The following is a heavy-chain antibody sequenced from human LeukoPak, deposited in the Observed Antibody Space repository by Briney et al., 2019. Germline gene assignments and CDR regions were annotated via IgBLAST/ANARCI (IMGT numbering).Heavy chain of an antibody. J-gene: IGHJ5*02. Sequence: SETLSLTCTVSGGSISSSSYYWGWIRQPPGKGLEWIGSIYYSGSTYYNPSLKSRVTISVDTSKNQFSLKLSSVTAADTAVYYCASGFRGYSYALPGWFDPWGQGTLVTVSS. V-gene: IGHV4-39*07. CDR1: GGSISSSSYY. CDR3: ASGFRGYSYALPGWFDP. D-gene: IGHD5-18*01. CDR2: IYYSGST.